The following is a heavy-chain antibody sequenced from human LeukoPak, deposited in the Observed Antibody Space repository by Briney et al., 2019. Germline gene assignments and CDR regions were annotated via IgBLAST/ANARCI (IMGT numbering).Heavy chain of an antibody. V-gene: IGHV3-23*01. J-gene: IGHJ6*03. CDR2: ISGTGVTT. D-gene: IGHD6-19*01. CDR3: AKVAAVAGRSYYYYYMDV. Sequence: GGSLRLSCAASGFTFSNYALSWVRQAPGMGLEWVSGISGTGVTTYYADSVKGRFTISRDNSQNTLYLQMNSLRAEDTAVYYCAKVAAVAGRSYYYYYMDVWGKGTTVTVSS. CDR1: GFTFSNYA.